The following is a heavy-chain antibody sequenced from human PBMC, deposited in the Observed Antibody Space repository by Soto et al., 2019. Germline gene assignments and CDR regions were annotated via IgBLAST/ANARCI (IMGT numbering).Heavy chain of an antibody. CDR2: ISGSSDYI. J-gene: IGHJ3*02. CDR3: ARDHNYDFWSGYYGHDAFDI. D-gene: IGHD3-3*01. V-gene: IGHV3-21*01. Sequence: VGSLRLSCASSVFTFSSYSMNCVRHSPGKWLEWVSSISGSSDYIYYADSVKGRFTISRDNAKNSLYLQMNSLRAEDTAVYYCARDHNYDFWSGYYGHDAFDIWGQGTKVSVSS. CDR1: VFTFSSYS.